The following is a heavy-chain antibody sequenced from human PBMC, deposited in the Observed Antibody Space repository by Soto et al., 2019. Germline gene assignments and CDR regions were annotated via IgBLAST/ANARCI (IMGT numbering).Heavy chain of an antibody. CDR1: GGSIDRGDY. CDR3: AIQGSSGGNWFDP. D-gene: IGHD2-15*01. CDR2: VYYRGTT. J-gene: IGHJ5*02. V-gene: IGHV4-59*08. Sequence: ASETLFLTCTVSGGSIDRGDYLWSWIRQPPGKGLEGIGYVYYRGTTNYNPFLKSRVTFSVDKYKNQFSLKLSSVTAADTAVYYCAIQGSSGGNWFDPWGQGTLVTASS.